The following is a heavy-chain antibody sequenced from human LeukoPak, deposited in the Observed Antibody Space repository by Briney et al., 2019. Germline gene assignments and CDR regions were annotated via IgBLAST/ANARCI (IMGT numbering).Heavy chain of an antibody. J-gene: IGHJ4*02. Sequence: GGSLRLFCAVSVFTFSIYAMSWVPQAPGKGVEGVSAISGSGGSTYYADSVKGRLTLPRDNAKNSLYLQMNSLRAEDTAVYYCARGLFIDYWGQGTLVTVSS. CDR1: VFTFSIYA. CDR2: ISGSGGST. V-gene: IGHV3-23*01. CDR3: ARGLFIDY. D-gene: IGHD2-21*01.